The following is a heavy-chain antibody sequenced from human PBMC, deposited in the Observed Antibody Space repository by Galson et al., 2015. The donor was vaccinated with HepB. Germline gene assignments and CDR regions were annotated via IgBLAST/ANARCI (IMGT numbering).Heavy chain of an antibody. V-gene: IGHV5-10-1*01. D-gene: IGHD2-15*01. J-gene: IGHJ6*02. CDR3: ARCGRVVVAATLEDV. CDR1: GYSFPSYW. Sequence: QSGAEVKKPGESLRISCKGSGYSFPSYWISWVRQMPGKGLEWMGRIDPSDSYTNYSPSFQGHVTISADKSISTAYLQWSSLKASDTAMYYCARCGRVVVAATLEDVWGQGTTVTVSS. CDR2: IDPSDSYT.